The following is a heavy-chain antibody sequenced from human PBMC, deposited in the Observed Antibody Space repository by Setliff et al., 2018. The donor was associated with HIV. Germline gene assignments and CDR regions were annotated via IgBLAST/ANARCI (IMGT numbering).Heavy chain of an antibody. Sequence: GGSLRLSCAASGFTFSSYAMSWVRQAPERGLEWVSAISGSGGNTYYADSVKGRFTISRDNSKNTLYLQMNSLRAEDTAVYYCASIYTAGTELLTDYWGQGTLVTVSS. J-gene: IGHJ4*01. CDR1: GFTFSSYA. CDR3: ASIYTAGTELLTDY. D-gene: IGHD6-19*01. V-gene: IGHV3-23*01. CDR2: ISGSGGNT.